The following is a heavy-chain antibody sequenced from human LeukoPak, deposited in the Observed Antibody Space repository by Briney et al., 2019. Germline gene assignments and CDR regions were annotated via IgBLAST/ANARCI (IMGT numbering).Heavy chain of an antibody. J-gene: IGHJ4*02. D-gene: IGHD3-16*01. CDR1: GGSISSGGYS. Sequence: PSQTLSLTCAVSGGSISSGGYSWSWIRQPPGKGLEWIGYIYYSGSTYYNPSLKSRVTISVDTSKNQFSLKLSSVTAADTAVYYYARLSPTATFDYWGQGTLVTVSS. CDR3: ARLSPTATFDY. V-gene: IGHV4-30-4*07. CDR2: IYYSGST.